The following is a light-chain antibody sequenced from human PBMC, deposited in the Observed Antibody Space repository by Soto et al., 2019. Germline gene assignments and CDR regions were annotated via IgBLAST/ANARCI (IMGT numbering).Light chain of an antibody. Sequence: EIVMTRSPATLSVSPGERATLSCRASQSVSSNLAWYQQKPGQAPRLLIYGASTRATGIPARFSGSGSGTEFTLTISSLQSGDFAVYYCQQYNNWRGTFGQGTKV. CDR1: QSVSSN. CDR3: QQYNNWRGT. J-gene: IGKJ1*01. CDR2: GAS. V-gene: IGKV3-15*01.